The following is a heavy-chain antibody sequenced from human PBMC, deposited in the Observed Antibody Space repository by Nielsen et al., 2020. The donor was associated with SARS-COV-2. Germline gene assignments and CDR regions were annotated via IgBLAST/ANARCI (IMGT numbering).Heavy chain of an antibody. J-gene: IGHJ6*02. D-gene: IGHD4-17*01. Sequence: ESLKISCAASGFTFRSYAMSWVRQAPGKGLEWVSAISGSGGSTYYADSVKGRFTISRDNAKNSLYLQMNSLRAEDTAVYYCARDHGDHTYYYYGMDVWGQGTTVTVSS. CDR1: GFTFRSYA. CDR3: ARDHGDHTYYYYGMDV. CDR2: ISGSGGST. V-gene: IGHV3-23*01.